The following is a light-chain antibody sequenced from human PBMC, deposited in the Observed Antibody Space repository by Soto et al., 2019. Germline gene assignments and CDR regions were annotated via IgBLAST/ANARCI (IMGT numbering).Light chain of an antibody. CDR3: QQRSNWPPSLT. J-gene: IGKJ4*01. V-gene: IGKV3-11*01. CDR2: DAS. Sequence: ENVLKQSPSTLSVSKGERATLSCRASQSVSSYLAWYQQKPGQAPRLLIYDASNRATGIPARFSGSGSGTDFTLTISSLEPEDFAVYYCQQRSNWPPSLTFGGGTKVDIK. CDR1: QSVSSY.